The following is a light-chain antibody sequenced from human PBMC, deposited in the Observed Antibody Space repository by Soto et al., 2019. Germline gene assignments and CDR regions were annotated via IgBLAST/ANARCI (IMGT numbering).Light chain of an antibody. Sequence: EIVLTQSPGTLSLSPGERATLSCRASQSVNNNYLAWYQQKPGQAPRLYIYGASTRATGLPDRFSGSGSGTDFTLTISRLEPEDFAVYYCQQYGSTPLTFGGGPKVEIK. CDR1: QSVNNNY. J-gene: IGKJ4*01. CDR2: GAS. V-gene: IGKV3-20*01. CDR3: QQYGSTPLT.